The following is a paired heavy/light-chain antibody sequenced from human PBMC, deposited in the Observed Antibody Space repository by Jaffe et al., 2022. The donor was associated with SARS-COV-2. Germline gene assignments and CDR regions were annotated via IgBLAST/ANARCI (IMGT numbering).Heavy chain of an antibody. V-gene: IGHV5-51*01. CDR1: GYSFTSNW. CDR2: IYPGGSDT. Sequence: EVQLVQSGAEVRKPGESLKISCKGSGYSFTSNWIGWVRQTPGKGLEWMGIIYPGGSDTRYSPSFQGQVTISVDRSISTAYLQWSSLKASDTAMYYCARHLTGQRQLDYWGQGTLVTVSS. J-gene: IGHJ4*02. CDR3: ARHLTGQRQLDY. D-gene: IGHD3-16*01.
Light chain of an antibody. J-gene: IGLJ3*02. CDR3: AAWDDSLNGWV. CDR1: SSNIGSNT. Sequence: QSVLTQPPSASGTPGQRVTISCSGSSSNIGSNTVNWYQQLSGTAPKLIYSNNQRPSGVPDRFSGSKSGTSASLAISGLQSEDEADYYCAAWDDSLNGWVFGGGTKLTVL. V-gene: IGLV1-44*01. CDR2: SNN.